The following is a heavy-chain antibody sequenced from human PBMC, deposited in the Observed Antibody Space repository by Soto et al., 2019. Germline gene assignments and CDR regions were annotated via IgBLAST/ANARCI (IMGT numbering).Heavy chain of an antibody. J-gene: IGHJ4*02. Sequence: QVQLLESGGGLVKPGGSLRLSCAASGFTFSDYYMTWIRQAPGKGLEWISYISSSGETTSYADSVKGRFTISRDNAKKSLYLQMNSLRAEDTAVYYCAREPLQYKSSWYYVYWGQGTPVTVSS. CDR3: AREPLQYKSSWYYVY. D-gene: IGHD6-13*01. CDR1: GFTFSDYY. V-gene: IGHV3-11*01. CDR2: ISSSGETT.